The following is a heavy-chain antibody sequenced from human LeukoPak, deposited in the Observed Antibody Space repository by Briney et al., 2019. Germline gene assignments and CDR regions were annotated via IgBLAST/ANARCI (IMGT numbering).Heavy chain of an antibody. D-gene: IGHD3-22*01. J-gene: IGHJ4*02. CDR3: ARATFDSRGYYYEGEY. V-gene: IGHV4-34*01. CDR1: GGSLSGYY. CDR2: INHSGST. Sequence: SETPSLTCAVYGGSLSGYYWNWIRQSPGKGLEWIGEINHSGSTNYNPSLKSQVTISVDTSKNQFSLKLSSVTAADTAVYYCARATFDSRGYYYEGEYWGQGTLVTVSS.